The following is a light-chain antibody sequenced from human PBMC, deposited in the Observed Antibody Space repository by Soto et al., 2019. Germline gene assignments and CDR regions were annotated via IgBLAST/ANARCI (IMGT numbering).Light chain of an antibody. CDR3: LRALQPPPT. Sequence: DIVLTQSPLSLPVTPGEPASISCRSSQSLLQRSGYHYLDWYLQKPGQSPQLLIYLASSPASGLPESFSGSGSSTDFTPKISRVQAEDAGDYCCLRALQPPPTFGQGTKVEIK. CDR1: QSLLQRSGYHY. CDR2: LAS. V-gene: IGKV2-28*01. J-gene: IGKJ1*01.